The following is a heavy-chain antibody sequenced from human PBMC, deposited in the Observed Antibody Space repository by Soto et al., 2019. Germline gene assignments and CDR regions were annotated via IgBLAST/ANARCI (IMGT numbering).Heavy chain of an antibody. V-gene: IGHV4-59*08. D-gene: IGHD6-13*01. Sequence: QVQLQESGPGLVKPSETLSLTCTVSGGSISSYYWSWIRQPPGKGLEWIGYIYYSGSTNYNPSLKDRVTISVDTSKDQFSLKLSAVTAADTAVYYCARGGVGYSRSWYSPFDYWGQGTLVTVSS. J-gene: IGHJ4*02. CDR2: IYYSGST. CDR1: GGSISSYY. CDR3: ARGGVGYSRSWYSPFDY.